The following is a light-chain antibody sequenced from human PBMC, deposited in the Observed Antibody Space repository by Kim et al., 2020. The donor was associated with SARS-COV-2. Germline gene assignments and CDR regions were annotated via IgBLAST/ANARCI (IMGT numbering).Light chain of an antibody. J-gene: IGLJ3*02. CDR2: RDN. V-gene: IGLV3-9*01. CDR1: DIGSKL. CDR3: QVWDSGTAV. Sequence: VALGQAARITCGGDDIGSKLVHWYQQRPGQAPVLVIYRDNDRPSGIPERISGSNSRNTATLTLSGAQAGDEADYYCQVWDSGTAVFGGGTQLTVL.